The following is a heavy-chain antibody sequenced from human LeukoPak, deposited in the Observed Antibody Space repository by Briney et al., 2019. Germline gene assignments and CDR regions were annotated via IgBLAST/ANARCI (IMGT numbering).Heavy chain of an antibody. CDR1: GFTFSNYW. V-gene: IGHV4-34*01. D-gene: IGHD1-1*01. CDR2: INHSGSA. CDR3: ARVARSPRGPGFDY. J-gene: IGHJ4*02. Sequence: GSLRLSCAASGFTFSNYWMSWVRQPPGKGLEWIGEINHSGSANYNPSLKSRVTISVDTSKNQFSLKLSSVTAADTAVYYCARVARSPRGPGFDYWGQGTLVTVSS.